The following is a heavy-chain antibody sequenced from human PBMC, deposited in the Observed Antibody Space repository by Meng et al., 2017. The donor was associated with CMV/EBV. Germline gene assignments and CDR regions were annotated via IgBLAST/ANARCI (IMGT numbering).Heavy chain of an antibody. Sequence: GESLQISCAASGFTFSDHYMDWVRQAPGKGLEWVGRTRNKANSYTTEYAASVKGRFTISRDESKNSLYLQMNNLKTEDTDVYYWARSGGSYAPLDYWGQGTLVTVSS. D-gene: IGHD1-26*01. J-gene: IGHJ4*02. CDR3: ARSGGSYAPLDY. CDR1: GFTFSDHY. CDR2: TRNKANSYTT. V-gene: IGHV3-72*01.